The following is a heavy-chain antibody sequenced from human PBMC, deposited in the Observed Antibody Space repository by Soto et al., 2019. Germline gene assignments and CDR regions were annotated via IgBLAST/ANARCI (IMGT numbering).Heavy chain of an antibody. V-gene: IGHV5-51*01. J-gene: IGHJ4*02. Sequence: PGESLKISCKGSGYTFSTYWIGWVRQMPGKGLEWMGIIYPGDSETRYSPSFQGQVTISADKSISTAYLQWSSLKASDTAMYYCARFRPYCGGDCYSPALDYWGQGTLVTVSS. D-gene: IGHD2-21*02. CDR2: IYPGDSET. CDR1: GYTFSTYW. CDR3: ARFRPYCGGDCYSPALDY.